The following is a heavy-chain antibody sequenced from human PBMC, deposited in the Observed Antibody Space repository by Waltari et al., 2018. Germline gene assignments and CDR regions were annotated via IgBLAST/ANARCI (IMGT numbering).Heavy chain of an antibody. CDR3: ARDQTSGGMDV. J-gene: IGHJ6*02. Sequence: QVQLVESGGGVVQPGRSLRLSCAASGFTFSSYGMHWVRQAPGKGLEWVAGIWYDGSNKYYADSVKGRFTISRDNSKNTLYLQMNSLRAEDTAVYYCARDQTSGGMDVWGQGTTVTVSS. CDR2: IWYDGSNK. V-gene: IGHV3-33*01. CDR1: GFTFSSYG.